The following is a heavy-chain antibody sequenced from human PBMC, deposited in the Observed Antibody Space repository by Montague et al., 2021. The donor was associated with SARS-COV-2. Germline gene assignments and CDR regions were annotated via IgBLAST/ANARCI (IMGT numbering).Heavy chain of an antibody. CDR2: IYYSGST. Sequence: SETLSLTCTVSGGSISTYYWSWIRQPPGKALEWIGDIYYSGSTNYNPSLKSRVTLSVDTSKNQFSLKLSSVTAADTAVYYCARDRRYGSGPGDFHYWGQGTLVTVSS. CDR3: ARDRRYGSGPGDFHY. J-gene: IGHJ4*02. CDR1: GGSISTYY. V-gene: IGHV4-59*01. D-gene: IGHD3-10*01.